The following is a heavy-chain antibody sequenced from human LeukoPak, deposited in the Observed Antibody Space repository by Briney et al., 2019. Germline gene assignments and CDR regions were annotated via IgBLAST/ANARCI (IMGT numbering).Heavy chain of an antibody. CDR3: ARSSHYDILTGYSEEDAFDI. D-gene: IGHD3-9*01. Sequence: PGGSLRLSCAASGFTVSSNYMSWVRQAPGKGLEWVSVIYSGGSTDYADSVKGRFTISRDNSKNTLYLQMNSLRVEDTAVYYCARSSHYDILTGYSEEDAFDIWGQRDNGHRLF. CDR2: IYSGGST. V-gene: IGHV3-53*01. J-gene: IGHJ3*02. CDR1: GFTVSSNY.